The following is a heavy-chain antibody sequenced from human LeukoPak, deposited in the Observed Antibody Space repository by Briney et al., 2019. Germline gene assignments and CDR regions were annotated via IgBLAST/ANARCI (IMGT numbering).Heavy chain of an antibody. J-gene: IGHJ5*02. V-gene: IGHV3-33*01. CDR3: VRDPQINWNRPSPLS. Sequence: GGSLRLSCAASGFAFSSYGMHWVRQAPGKGLEWVSVIWFDGGTQYYTDSVKGRFTISRDSSKNTLFLQMNSLRAEDTAIYYCVRDPQINWNRPSPLSWGQGTLVTVSS. CDR2: IWFDGGTQ. CDR1: GFAFSSYG. D-gene: IGHD1-20*01.